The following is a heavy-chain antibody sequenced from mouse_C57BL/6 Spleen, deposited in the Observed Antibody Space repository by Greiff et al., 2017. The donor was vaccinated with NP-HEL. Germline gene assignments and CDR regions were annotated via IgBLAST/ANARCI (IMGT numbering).Heavy chain of an antibody. J-gene: IGHJ4*01. D-gene: IGHD3-1*01. Sequence: QVQLKQPGAELVRPGSSVKLSCKASGYTFTSYWMHWVKQRPIQGLEWIGNIDPSDSETHYNQKFKDKATLTVDKSSSTAYMQLSSLTSEDSAVYYCARWHRDAMDYWGQGTSVTVSS. V-gene: IGHV1-52*01. CDR1: GYTFTSYW. CDR2: IDPSDSET. CDR3: ARWHRDAMDY.